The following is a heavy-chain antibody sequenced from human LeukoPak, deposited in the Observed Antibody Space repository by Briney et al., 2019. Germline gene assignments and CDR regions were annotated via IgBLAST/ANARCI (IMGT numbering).Heavy chain of an antibody. J-gene: IGHJ6*03. D-gene: IGHD4-11*01. V-gene: IGHV1-69*05. CDR2: IIPIFGTA. Sequence: SVKVSCKASGGTISSYAISWVRQAPGQGLEWMGGIIPIFGTANYAQKFQGRVTITTDESTSTAYMELSSLRSEDTAVYYCARGVTVTTNYYYYMDVWGKGTTVTVSS. CDR1: GGTISSYA. CDR3: ARGVTVTTNYYYYMDV.